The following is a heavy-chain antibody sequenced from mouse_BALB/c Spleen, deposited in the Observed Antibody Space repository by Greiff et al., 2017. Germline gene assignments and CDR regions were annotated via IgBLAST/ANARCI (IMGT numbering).Heavy chain of an antibody. J-gene: IGHJ4*01. D-gene: IGHD3-2*01. CDR3: ASRQLGLRDYAMDY. CDR2: IDPANGNT. CDR1: GFNIKDTY. Sequence: EVHLVESGAELVKPGASVKLSCTASGFNIKDTYMHWVKQRPEQGLEWIGRIDPANGNTKYDPKFQGKATITADTSSNTAYLQLSSLTSEDTAVYYCASRQLGLRDYAMDYWGQGTSVTVSS. V-gene: IGHV14-3*02.